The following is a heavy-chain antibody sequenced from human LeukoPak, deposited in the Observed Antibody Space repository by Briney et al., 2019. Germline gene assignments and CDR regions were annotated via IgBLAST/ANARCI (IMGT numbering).Heavy chain of an antibody. CDR2: ISGSGGST. Sequence: PGGSLRLSCAASGFTFSSYGMSWVRQAPGKGLEWVSAISGSGGSTYYADSVKGRFTISRDNSKNTLYLQMNSLRAEDTAVYYCAKVDITMVRGVAYCYYYYMDVWGKGTTVTISS. D-gene: IGHD3-10*01. CDR3: AKVDITMVRGVAYCYYYYMDV. J-gene: IGHJ6*03. CDR1: GFTFSSYG. V-gene: IGHV3-23*01.